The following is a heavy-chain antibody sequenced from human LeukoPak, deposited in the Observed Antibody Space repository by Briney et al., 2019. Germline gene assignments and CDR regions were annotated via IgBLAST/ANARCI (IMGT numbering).Heavy chain of an antibody. CDR3: ARVPVITAVVTGYFYY. V-gene: IGHV4-4*02. Sequence: SGTLSLTCAVSGGSISSSNWWCWGRQPPGKGVEGVGEIYNSGTTNYTPALKSRVPISVDKSKNQCSLKLSSWTAADTAVYYCARVPVITAVVTGYFYYWGQGALGTVSS. D-gene: IGHD5-18*01. J-gene: IGHJ4*02. CDR2: IYNSGTT. CDR1: GGSISSSNW.